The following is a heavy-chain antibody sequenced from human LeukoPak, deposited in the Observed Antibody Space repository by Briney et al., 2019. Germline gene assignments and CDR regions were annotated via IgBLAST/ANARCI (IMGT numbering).Heavy chain of an antibody. CDR2: IFYSGST. CDR1: GGSISSTNYY. CDR3: ARQSLGVVAPFDY. V-gene: IGHV4-39*01. D-gene: IGHD3-16*01. J-gene: IGHJ4*02. Sequence: NPSETLSLTCTVSGGSISSTNYYWGWIRQPPGKGLEWVGSIFYSGSTHYNPSLKSPVTISVDTSKNQFSLTLNSVTAADTAVYYCARQSLGVVAPFDYWGQGTLVTVSS.